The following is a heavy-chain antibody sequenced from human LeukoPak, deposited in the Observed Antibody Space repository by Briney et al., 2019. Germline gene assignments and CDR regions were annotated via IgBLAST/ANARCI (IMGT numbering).Heavy chain of an antibody. J-gene: IGHJ6*02. D-gene: IGHD6-19*01. CDR3: TTEARSRYSSGWYGRYYYYYGMDV. V-gene: IGHV3-15*01. CDR2: IKSKTEGGTT. CDR1: GFTFSNAW. Sequence: PGGSLRLSCAASGFTFSNAWMSWVRQAPGKGLEWVGRIKSKTEGGTTDYAAPVKGRFTISRDDSKNTLYLQMNSLKTEDTAVYYCTTEARSRYSSGWYGRYYYYYGMDVWGQGTTVTVSS.